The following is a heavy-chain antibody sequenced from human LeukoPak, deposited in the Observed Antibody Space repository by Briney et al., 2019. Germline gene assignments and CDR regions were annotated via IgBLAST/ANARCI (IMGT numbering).Heavy chain of an antibody. CDR1: GYTFTGYY. D-gene: IGHD2-8*01. CDR2: INPNSGGT. CDR3: ARVRADCTNGVCYKALGVYYFDY. J-gene: IGHJ4*02. Sequence: ASVKVPCKASGYTFTGYYMHWVRQAPGQGLEWMGWINPNSGGTNYAQKFQGRVTMTRDTSISTAYMELSRLRSDDTAVYYCARVRADCTNGVCYKALGVYYFDYWGQGTLVTVSS. V-gene: IGHV1-2*02.